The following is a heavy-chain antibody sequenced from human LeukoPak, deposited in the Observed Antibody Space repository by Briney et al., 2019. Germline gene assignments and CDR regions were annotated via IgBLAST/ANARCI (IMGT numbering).Heavy chain of an antibody. D-gene: IGHD6-19*01. CDR3: ARVNRSSSGRGRGPFDY. V-gene: IGHV4-59*01. Sequence: SETLSLTCTVSGGSISSYYWSWIRQPPGKGLEWIGYINYSGSTNYNPSLKSRVTISVDTSKNRFSLKLSSVTAADTAVYYCARVNRSSSGRGRGPFDYWGQGTLVTVSS. CDR2: INYSGST. CDR1: GGSISSYY. J-gene: IGHJ4*02.